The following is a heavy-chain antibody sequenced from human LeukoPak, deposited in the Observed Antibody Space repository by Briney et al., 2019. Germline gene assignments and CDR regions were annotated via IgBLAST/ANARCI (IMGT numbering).Heavy chain of an antibody. CDR1: GYTFTAYD. CDR2: MNPNSDNT. J-gene: IGHJ4*02. V-gene: IGHV1-8*02. D-gene: IGHD3-3*01. CDR3: ARGRDFLSGYYSRFDS. Sequence: ASVKVSCKASGYTFTAYDVNWVRQATGQGLEWMGWMNPNSDNTGHAQKFQGRVTMTRNTSITTAYLELSSLRSEDTAVYYCARGRDFLSGYYSRFDSWGQGTLVTVSS.